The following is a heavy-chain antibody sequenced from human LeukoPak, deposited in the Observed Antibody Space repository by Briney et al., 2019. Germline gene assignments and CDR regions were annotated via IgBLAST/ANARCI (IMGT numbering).Heavy chain of an antibody. J-gene: IGHJ4*02. Sequence: GGSLRLSSAASGFTFSSYAMSWVRQAPGKGLEWVSGISGSGGSTYYADSVKGRFTISRDNSKNTLYLQMNSLRAEDTAVYYCAKVRRYYDSAGYWGQGTLVTVSS. CDR3: AKVRRYYDSAGY. CDR2: ISGSGGST. D-gene: IGHD3-22*01. V-gene: IGHV3-23*01. CDR1: GFTFSSYA.